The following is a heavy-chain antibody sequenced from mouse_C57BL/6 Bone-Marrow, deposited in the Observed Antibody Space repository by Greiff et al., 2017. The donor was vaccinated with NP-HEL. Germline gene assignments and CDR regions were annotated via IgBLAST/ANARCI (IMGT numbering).Heavy chain of an antibody. D-gene: IGHD2-3*01. CDR1: GYAFSSYW. J-gene: IGHJ3*01. CDR2: IYPGDGDT. Sequence: VQLQQSGAELVKPGASVKISCKASGYAFSSYWMNWVKQRPGTGLEWIGQIYPGDGDTNYNGKFKGKATLTADKSSSTAYMQLSSLTSEDSAVYFCARSLMVTTRSWFAYWGQGTLVTVSA. V-gene: IGHV1-80*01. CDR3: ARSLMVTTRSWFAY.